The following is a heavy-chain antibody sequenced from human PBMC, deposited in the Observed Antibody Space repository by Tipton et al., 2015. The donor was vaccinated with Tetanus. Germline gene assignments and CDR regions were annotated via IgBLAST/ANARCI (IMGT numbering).Heavy chain of an antibody. CDR3: VRAPYNSPGKYYFDY. Sequence: LRLSCAVSGVSIRNGGYSWNWIRQPAGKGLEWIGYTYHTGGTYYNPSLKSRVTISVDRSSDQFSLRLTSVTAADTAIYYCVRAPYNSPGKYYFDYWGQGILVTVSS. V-gene: IGHV4-30-2*01. CDR2: TYHTGGT. D-gene: IGHD1-1*01. J-gene: IGHJ4*02. CDR1: GVSIRNGGYS.